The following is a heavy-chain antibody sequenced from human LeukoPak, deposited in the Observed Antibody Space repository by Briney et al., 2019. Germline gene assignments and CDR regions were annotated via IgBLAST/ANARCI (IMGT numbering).Heavy chain of an antibody. D-gene: IGHD2-2*02. V-gene: IGHV1-18*01. CDR2: MSAYNGNT. Sequence: ASLKLSCTTSGYTCTNYGISWVRHSPGQRLEWMGWMSAYNGNTNYAQKLQGRVPMTTDTSTSTAYMELMSLRSDYTAVYYCARVMRHYCSSTFCHNPYYFEYWGQGTLVTVSS. CDR3: ARVMRHYCSSTFCHNPYYFEY. CDR1: GYTCTNYG. J-gene: IGHJ4*02.